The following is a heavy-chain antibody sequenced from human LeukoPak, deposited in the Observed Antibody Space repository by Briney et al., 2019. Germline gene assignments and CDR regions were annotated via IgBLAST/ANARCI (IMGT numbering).Heavy chain of an antibody. Sequence: PGGSLRLSCAASGFTFDDYAMHWVRQTPGKGLEGVGFIRSKAYGGTTEYAASVKGRFTISRDDSKSIAYLQMNSLKTEDTAVYYCTRSGAEARMRWLQGDAFDIWGQGTMVTVSS. D-gene: IGHD5-24*01. J-gene: IGHJ3*02. CDR3: TRSGAEARMRWLQGDAFDI. V-gene: IGHV3-49*04. CDR2: IRSKAYGGTT. CDR1: GFTFDDYA.